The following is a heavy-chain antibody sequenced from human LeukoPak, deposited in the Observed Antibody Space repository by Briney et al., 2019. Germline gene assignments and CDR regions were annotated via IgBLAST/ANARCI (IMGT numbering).Heavy chain of an antibody. J-gene: IGHJ4*02. CDR1: GFTFSSYA. Sequence: PGGSLGLSCAASGFTFSSYAMHWVRQAPGKGLEWVAVISYDGSNKYYADSVKGRFTISRDNSKNTLYLQMNSLRAEDTAVYYCARDASGYYSSGWYYFDYWGQGTLVTVSS. V-gene: IGHV3-30*04. D-gene: IGHD6-19*01. CDR3: ARDASGYYSSGWYYFDY. CDR2: ISYDGSNK.